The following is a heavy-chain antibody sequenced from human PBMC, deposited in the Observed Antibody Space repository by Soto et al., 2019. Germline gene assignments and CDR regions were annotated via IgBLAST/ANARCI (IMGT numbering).Heavy chain of an antibody. CDR2: ISGSGGST. V-gene: IGHV3-23*01. CDR3: AKDLGITMIVVVDAFDI. CDR1: GFTFSSYA. J-gene: IGHJ3*02. Sequence: VQLLESGGGLVQPGGSLKLSCAASGFTFSSYAMSWVRQAPGKGLEWVSAISGSGGSTYYADSVKGRFTISRDNSKNTLYLQMNSLRAEDTAVYYCAKDLGITMIVVVDAFDIWGPGTMVTVSS. D-gene: IGHD3-22*01.